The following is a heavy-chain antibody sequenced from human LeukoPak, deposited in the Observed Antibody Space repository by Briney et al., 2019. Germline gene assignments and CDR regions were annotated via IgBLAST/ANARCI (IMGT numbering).Heavy chain of an antibody. V-gene: IGHV3-7*03. J-gene: IGHJ6*02. CDR1: GFTFSSYW. CDR2: IKQDGSEK. D-gene: IGHD6-13*01. CDR3: ARDESPPYSSSWFDGYYYYYYGMDV. Sequence: GGSLRLSCAASGFTFSSYWMSWVRQAPGKGLEWVANIKQDGSEKYYVDSVKGRSTISRDNAKNSLYLQMNSLRAEDTAVYYCARDESPPYSSSWFDGYYYYYYGMDVWGQGTTVTVSS.